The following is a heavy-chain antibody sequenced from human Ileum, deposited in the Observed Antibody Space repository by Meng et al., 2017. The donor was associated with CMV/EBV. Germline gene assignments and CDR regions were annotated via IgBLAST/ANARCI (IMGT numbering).Heavy chain of an antibody. Sequence: VQLHDSGPGLGKPSAPLSLTGTVSGDSITSFYGSWIRQPSGKALEWIGRIYHGGSTNYNPSLKSRVTVSVDTSKNQFSMRLTSVTAADTAVYYCARGPGGFGDFNFDYWGQGTLVTVSS. V-gene: IGHV4-4*07. CDR2: IYHGGST. CDR1: GDSITSFY. D-gene: IGHD3-16*01. J-gene: IGHJ4*02. CDR3: ARGPGGFGDFNFDY.